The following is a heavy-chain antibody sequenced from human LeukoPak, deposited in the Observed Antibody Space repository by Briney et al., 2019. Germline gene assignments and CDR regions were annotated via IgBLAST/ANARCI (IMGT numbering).Heavy chain of an antibody. CDR2: IIPIFGIA. J-gene: IGHJ6*02. CDR1: GGTFSSYA. D-gene: IGHD3-3*01. CDR3: ARDTIFGVVIENYYYYGMDV. Sequence: SVKVSCKASGGTFSSYAISWVRQAPGQGLEWMGRIIPIFGIANYAQKFQGRVTITADKSTSTAYMELSSLRSEDTAAYYCARDTIFGVVIENYYYYGMDVWGQGTTVTVSS. V-gene: IGHV1-69*04.